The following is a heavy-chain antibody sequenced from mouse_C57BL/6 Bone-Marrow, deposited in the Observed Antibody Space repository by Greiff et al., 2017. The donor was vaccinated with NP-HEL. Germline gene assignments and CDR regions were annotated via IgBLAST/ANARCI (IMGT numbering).Heavy chain of an antibody. Sequence: EVKLQESGPGLVKPSQSLSLTCSVTGYSIISGYYWNWIRQFPGNKLEWMAYISYDGSNNYNPSLKNRISITRDISKNQFFLMLTSVTTEDTATYYCAREGGYYGSPFAYWGQGTLVTVSA. CDR2: ISYDGSN. CDR3: AREGGYYGSPFAY. J-gene: IGHJ3*01. D-gene: IGHD1-1*01. CDR1: GYSIISGYY. V-gene: IGHV3-6*01.